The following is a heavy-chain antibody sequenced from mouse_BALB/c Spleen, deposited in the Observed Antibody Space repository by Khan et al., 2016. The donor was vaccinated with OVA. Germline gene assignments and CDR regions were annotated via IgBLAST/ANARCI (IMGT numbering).Heavy chain of an antibody. CDR3: AIGDSISLYWYFDV. J-gene: IGHJ1*01. D-gene: IGHD2-10*02. V-gene: IGHV1-61*01. CDR2: IDPSDSET. Sequence: QVQLQQPGAELVRPGDSVTLSCKASGYTFTSYWMYWVKQRPGQGLEWIGMIDPSDSETHYNLMFKDKATLTVDKSSSTAYMQLSSLTSEDSAVYYRAIGDSISLYWYFDVWGAGTTVTVSS. CDR1: GYTFTSYW.